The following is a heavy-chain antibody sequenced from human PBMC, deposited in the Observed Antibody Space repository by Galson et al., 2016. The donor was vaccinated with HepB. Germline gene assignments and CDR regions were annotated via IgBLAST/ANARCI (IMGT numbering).Heavy chain of an antibody. CDR1: GGTFSSYG. D-gene: IGHD3-3*01. CDR3: ARNTIFGVSRGAWFDP. CDR2: ISPIFGTT. Sequence: VKVSCKASGGTFSSYGIVWVRQAPGQGLEWMGGISPIFGTTNYAQKFQGRVTITADESTTTAYMELSSLRSEDTAVYYCARNTIFGVSRGAWFDPWGQGTLVTVSS. V-gene: IGHV1-69*13. J-gene: IGHJ5*02.